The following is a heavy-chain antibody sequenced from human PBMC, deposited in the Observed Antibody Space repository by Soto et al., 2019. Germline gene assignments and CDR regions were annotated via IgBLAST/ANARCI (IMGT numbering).Heavy chain of an antibody. V-gene: IGHV1-3*01. CDR1: GYTFTSYA. J-gene: IGHJ6*02. CDR3: ARERYDFWSGRTHYYGMDV. CDR2: INAGNGNT. Sequence: QVQLVQSGAEVKKPGASVKVSCKASGYTFTSYAMHWVRQAPGQRLEWMGWINAGNGNTKYSQKFQGRVTITRDTSASTAYMELSSLRSEDTAVYYCARERYDFWSGRTHYYGMDVWGQGTTVTVSS. D-gene: IGHD3-3*01.